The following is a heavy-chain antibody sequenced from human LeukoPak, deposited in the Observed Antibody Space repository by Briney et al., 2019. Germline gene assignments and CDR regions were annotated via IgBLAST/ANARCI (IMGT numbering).Heavy chain of an antibody. D-gene: IGHD3/OR15-3a*01. CDR1: GFTFSSYW. CDR3: ARQTGSGLFILP. V-gene: IGHV3-48*04. J-gene: IGHJ4*02. CDR2: ISGSGSPI. Sequence: GGSLRLSCAASGFTFSSYWMSWVRQAPGKGLEWVSYISGSGSPIYYADSVKGRFTISRDNAKNSPYLQMNSLRAEDTAVYYCARQTGSGLFILPGGQGTLVTVSS.